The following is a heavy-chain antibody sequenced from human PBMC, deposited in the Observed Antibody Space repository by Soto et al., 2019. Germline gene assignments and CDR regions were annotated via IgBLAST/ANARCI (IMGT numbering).Heavy chain of an antibody. J-gene: IGHJ4*02. CDR2: ISRSSSYI. CDR1: GFIFSSYS. CDR3: ARDQGGYGYLLDY. V-gene: IGHV3-21*01. D-gene: IGHD5-18*01. Sequence: PGGSLRLSCAASGFIFSSYSMNWVRQAPGKGLEWVSFISRSSSYIYYADSVKGRFTISRDNAKNSLYLQMNSLRAEDTAVYYCARDQGGYGYLLDYWGQGNLVTVSS.